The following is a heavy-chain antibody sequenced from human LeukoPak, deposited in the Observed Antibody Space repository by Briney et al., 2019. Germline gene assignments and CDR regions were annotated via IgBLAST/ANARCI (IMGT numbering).Heavy chain of an antibody. CDR2: MNPNSGNT. CDR3: ARGPRAAAGNEYYYYYYMDV. J-gene: IGHJ6*03. CDR1: GYTFTGYY. Sequence: GASVKVSCKASGYTFTGYYMHWVRQAPGQGLEWMGWMNPNSGNTGYAQKFQGRVTITRNTSISTAYMELSSLRSEDTAVYYCARGPRAAAGNEYYYYYYMDVWGKGTTVTVSS. V-gene: IGHV1-8*03. D-gene: IGHD6-13*01.